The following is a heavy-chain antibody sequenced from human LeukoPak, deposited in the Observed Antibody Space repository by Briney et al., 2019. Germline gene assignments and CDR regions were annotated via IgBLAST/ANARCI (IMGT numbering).Heavy chain of an antibody. D-gene: IGHD3-22*01. CDR2: ISSSSSYI. Sequence: GGSLRLSCAASGFTFSSYSMNWVRQAPGKGLEWVSSISSSSSYIYYADSVKGRFTISRDNAKNSLYLQMNSLRAEDMAAYYCARGITMIVVALGDYYYYYMDVWGKGTTVTVSS. CDR3: ARGITMIVVALGDYYYYYMDV. V-gene: IGHV3-21*01. J-gene: IGHJ6*03. CDR1: GFTFSSYS.